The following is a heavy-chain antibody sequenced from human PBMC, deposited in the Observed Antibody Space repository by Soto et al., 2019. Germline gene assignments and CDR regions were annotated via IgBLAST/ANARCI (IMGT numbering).Heavy chain of an antibody. J-gene: IGHJ5*02. CDR2: ISSSSSTI. V-gene: IGHV3-48*02. Sequence: PGGSLRLSCAASGFTFSSYSMNWVRQAPGKGLEWVSYISSSSSTIYYADSVKGRFTISRDNAKNSLYLQMNSLGDEDTAVYYCASLPLYYDSSVDNWFDPWGQGTLVTVSS. CDR1: GFTFSSYS. D-gene: IGHD3-22*01. CDR3: ASLPLYYDSSVDNWFDP.